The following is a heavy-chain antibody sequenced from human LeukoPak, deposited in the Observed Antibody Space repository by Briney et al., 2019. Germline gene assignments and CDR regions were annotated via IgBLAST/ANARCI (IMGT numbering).Heavy chain of an antibody. J-gene: IGHJ3*02. V-gene: IGHV4-59*01. CDR3: ARDVGYCSSTSCYLSAFDI. CDR2: IYYSGST. CDR1: GGSISSYY. Sequence: SETLSLTCTVSGGSISSYYWSWIRQPPGKGLERIGYIYYSGSTNYNPSLKSRVTISVDTSKNQFPLKLSSVTAADTAVYYCARDVGYCSSTSCYLSAFDIWGQGTMVTVSS. D-gene: IGHD2-2*01.